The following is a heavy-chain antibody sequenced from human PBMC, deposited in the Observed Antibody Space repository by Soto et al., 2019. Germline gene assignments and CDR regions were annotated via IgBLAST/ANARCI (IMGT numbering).Heavy chain of an antibody. Sequence: QVQLQQWGAGLLKPSETLSLTCAVYGGSFSDYYWSWIRQSPGKGLEWIGEINRSGSTNYNPSLKSRVTISVDTSKNQFSLWLNSVTAADTGVYYCASQALDTAIFDYWGQGTLLTVSS. J-gene: IGHJ4*02. CDR2: INRSGST. D-gene: IGHD5-18*01. CDR3: ASQALDTAIFDY. CDR1: GGSFSDYY. V-gene: IGHV4-34*02.